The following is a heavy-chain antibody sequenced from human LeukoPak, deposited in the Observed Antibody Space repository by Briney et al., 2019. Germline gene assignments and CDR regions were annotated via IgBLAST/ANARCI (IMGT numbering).Heavy chain of an antibody. CDR1: GFTFSSYG. J-gene: IGHJ4*02. CDR2: ISYDGSNK. CDR3: AKAYIAATGFDY. V-gene: IGHV3-30*18. Sequence: PGGSLRLSCAASGFTFSSYGMHWVRQAPGKGLEWVAVISYDGSNKYYADSVKGRFTISRDNSKNTLYLQMSSLRAEDTAVYYCAKAYIAATGFDYWGQGTLVAVSS. D-gene: IGHD5-12*01.